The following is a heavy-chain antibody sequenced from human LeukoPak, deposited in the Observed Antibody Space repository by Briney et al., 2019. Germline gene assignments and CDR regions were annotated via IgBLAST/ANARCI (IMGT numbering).Heavy chain of an antibody. J-gene: IGHJ3*02. V-gene: IGHV3-66*01. D-gene: IGHD3-22*01. CDR1: GFTVSSNY. CDR2: IYSGGST. CDR3: ARDQGYYDSSGYVNDSFDI. Sequence: GGSLRLSCAASGFTVSSNYMSWVRQAPGKGVEWVSVIYSGGSTYYADSVKGRFTISRDNSKNTLYLQMNSLRAEDTAVYYCARDQGYYDSSGYVNDSFDIWGQGTMVTVSS.